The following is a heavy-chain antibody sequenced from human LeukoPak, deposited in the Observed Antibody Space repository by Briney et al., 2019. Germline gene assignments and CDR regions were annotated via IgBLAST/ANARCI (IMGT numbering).Heavy chain of an antibody. CDR2: IDHDGSEK. CDR1: GFTFTSYW. V-gene: IGHV3-7*05. CDR3: ARDSYYSSDY. D-gene: IGHD2/OR15-2a*01. J-gene: IGHJ4*02. Sequence: PGGSLRLSCAASGFTFTSYWMSWVRQAPGKGLEWVANIDHDGSEKNYVDSVKGRFTISRDNAKNSLYLQMNSLRAEDTAVYYCARDSYYSSDYWGQGTLVTVSS.